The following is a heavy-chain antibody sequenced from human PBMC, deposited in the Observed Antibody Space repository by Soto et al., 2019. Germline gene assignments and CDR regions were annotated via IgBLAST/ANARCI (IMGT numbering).Heavy chain of an antibody. V-gene: IGHV1-46*01. J-gene: IGHJ4*02. CDR2: INPGSGSP. D-gene: IGHD5-12*01. CDR1: WYSFTSYY. Sequence: ASVKVSCKASWYSFTSYYMHWVRQAPGQGLEWMGIINPGSGSPSYAQKFQGRVTMTRDTSTSTVYMELSSLRSEDTAVYYCTRPRRDGYNYGFDYCGQGTLVTVSS. CDR3: TRPRRDGYNYGFDY.